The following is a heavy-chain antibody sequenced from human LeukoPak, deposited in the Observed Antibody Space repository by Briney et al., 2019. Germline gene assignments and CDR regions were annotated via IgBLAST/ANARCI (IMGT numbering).Heavy chain of an antibody. V-gene: IGHV3-23*01. CDR3: VKDRGGSPFYGMDV. J-gene: IGHJ6*02. D-gene: IGHD1-26*01. Sequence: PGGSLRLSCAAYGFTFSSSAMSWVRQAPGKGLEWVSTISGSGGAGTYYAASVKGRFTISTDNSKNPLYLPMNSLRAEDTAVYYCVKDRGGSPFYGMDVWGQGTTVTVSS. CDR1: GFTFSSSA. CDR2: ISGSGGAGT.